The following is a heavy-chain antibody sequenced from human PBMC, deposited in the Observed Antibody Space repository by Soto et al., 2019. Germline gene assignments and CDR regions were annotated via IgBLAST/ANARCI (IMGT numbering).Heavy chain of an antibody. CDR2: ISPSGGST. J-gene: IGHJ4*02. D-gene: IGHD2-2*01. CDR1: GFTFNNYA. V-gene: IGHV3-23*01. Sequence: GGSLRLSCAASGFTFNNYAMNWVRQAPGKGLEWVLGISPSGGSTYYADSVKGRFTISRDNSKNTLYLQMNSLRAEDTAVYYCAKAAKDIVVVPAAIPQNDYWGQGTLVTVSS. CDR3: AKAAKDIVVVPAAIPQNDY.